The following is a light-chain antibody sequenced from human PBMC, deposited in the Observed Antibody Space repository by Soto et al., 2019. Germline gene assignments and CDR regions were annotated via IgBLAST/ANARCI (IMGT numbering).Light chain of an antibody. CDR3: QQSYSTPIS. CDR1: QGISSY. CDR2: TAS. J-gene: IGKJ5*01. V-gene: IGKV1-8*01. Sequence: AIRMNQSPSSLSAYTGDRVTITCRASQGISSYLAWYQQKPGKAPNLLMYTASNLQSGVPSRFSGSGSGTDFTFTISSLQPEDFASYYCQQSYSTPISFGQGTRLEIK.